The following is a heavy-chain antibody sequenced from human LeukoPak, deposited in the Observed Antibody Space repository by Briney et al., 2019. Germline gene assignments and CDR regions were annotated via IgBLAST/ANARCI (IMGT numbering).Heavy chain of an antibody. J-gene: IGHJ5*02. D-gene: IGHD5-18*01. Sequence: SETLSLTCTVSGGSISRYYWSWIRQPPGKGLEWIGYIYSSENTYYNPSLKSRVTISVDTSKNQFSLKLSSVTAADTAVYYCAREEDTARYGPGWFDPWGQGTLVTVSS. CDR1: GGSISRYY. CDR3: AREEDTARYGPGWFDP. CDR2: IYSSENT. V-gene: IGHV4-4*08.